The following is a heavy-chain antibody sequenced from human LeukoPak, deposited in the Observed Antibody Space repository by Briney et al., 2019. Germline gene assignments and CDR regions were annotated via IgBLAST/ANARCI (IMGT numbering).Heavy chain of an antibody. CDR1: GFTFSSYS. J-gene: IGHJ3*02. CDR3: VRERGDYGDYRARAFDN. D-gene: IGHD4-17*01. CDR2: ISSSSSYI. V-gene: IGHV3-21*01. Sequence: GGSLRLSCAASGFTFSSYSMNWVRQAPGKGLEWVSSISSSSSYIYYADSVKGRFTIFRDNAKNSLYLQMNSLRAEDTAVYYCVRERGDYGDYRARAFDNWGQGTMVTVSS.